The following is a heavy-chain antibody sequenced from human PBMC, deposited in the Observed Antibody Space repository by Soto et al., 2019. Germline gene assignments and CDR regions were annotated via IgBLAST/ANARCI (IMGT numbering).Heavy chain of an antibody. CDR2: IIPTFGTT. CDR1: GGNFSSNG. V-gene: IGHV1-69*01. J-gene: IGHJ5*02. Sequence: QVQLVQSGAEVKKPGSSVKVSCKAPGGNFSSNGIRWVRQAPGQGLEFMGGIIPTFGTTNYAHKFRGRVTITADESTGTAYMELSSLRSDDTAVYYCAGASDSTWYNWLDPWGQGTLLTVSS. CDR3: AGASDSTWYNWLDP. D-gene: IGHD5-18*01.